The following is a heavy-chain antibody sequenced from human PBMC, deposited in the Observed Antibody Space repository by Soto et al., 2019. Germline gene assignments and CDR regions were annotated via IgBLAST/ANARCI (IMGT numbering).Heavy chain of an antibody. CDR3: ARGGYCTNGVCFDY. CDR2: ISSSSTI. D-gene: IGHD2-8*01. CDR1: GFTFSSYS. V-gene: IGHV3-48*04. J-gene: IGHJ4*02. Sequence: GGSLRLSCAASGFTFSSYSMNWVRQAPGKGLEWVSYISSSSTIYYADSVKGRFTISRDNAKNSLYLQMNSLRAEDTAVYYCARGGYCTNGVCFDYWGQGTRVNVAS.